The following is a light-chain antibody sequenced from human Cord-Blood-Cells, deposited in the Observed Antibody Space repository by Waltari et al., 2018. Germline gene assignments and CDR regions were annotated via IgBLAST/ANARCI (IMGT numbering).Light chain of an antibody. Sequence: TQPPATLSLSPGERATLSCRASQSVSSYLAWYQQKPGQAPRLLIYDASNRATGIPARFSGSGSGTDFTLTISSLEPEDFAVYYCQQRSNWPPYTFGQGTKLEIK. CDR2: DAS. CDR3: QQRSNWPPYT. CDR1: QSVSSY. J-gene: IGKJ2*01. V-gene: IGKV3-11*01.